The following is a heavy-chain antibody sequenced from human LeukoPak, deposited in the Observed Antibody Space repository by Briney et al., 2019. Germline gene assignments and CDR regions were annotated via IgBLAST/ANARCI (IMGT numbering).Heavy chain of an antibody. J-gene: IGHJ3*02. D-gene: IGHD3-10*01. CDR3: ARDYHGSGSYPPDAFDI. CDR1: DDSITIYY. Sequence: PSETLSLTCTVSDDSITIYYWSWIRQPPGKGLEWIGYIYYSGSTNYNPSLKSRVTISVDTSKNQFSLKLSSVTTADTAVYYCARDYHGSGSYPPDAFDIWGQGTMVTVSS. CDR2: IYYSGST. V-gene: IGHV4-59*01.